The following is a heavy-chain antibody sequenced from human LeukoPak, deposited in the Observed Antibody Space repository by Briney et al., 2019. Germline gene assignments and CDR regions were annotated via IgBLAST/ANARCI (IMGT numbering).Heavy chain of an antibody. D-gene: IGHD1-26*01. J-gene: IGHJ4*02. Sequence: SETLSLTCAVSGYSISSGFYWGWIRQPPGKGLEWIGSIYYSVSTYYNPSLESRVTISVDTSKNEFSLKVSSVTAADTAVYYCARDLRTVGARYFDYWGQGTLVTVSS. CDR3: ARDLRTVGARYFDY. CDR2: IYYSVST. V-gene: IGHV4-38-2*02. CDR1: GYSISSGFY.